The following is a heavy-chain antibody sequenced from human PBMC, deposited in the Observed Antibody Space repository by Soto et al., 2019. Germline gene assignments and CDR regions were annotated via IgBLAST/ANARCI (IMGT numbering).Heavy chain of an antibody. CDR2: IYPGDSDT. J-gene: IGHJ6*02. CDR3: ARLGGIAARHYYYYGMDV. CDR1: GYSFTSYW. V-gene: IGHV5-51*01. Sequence: PGESLKISCKGSGYSFTSYWIGWVRQMPGKGLEWMGIIYPGDSDTRYSPSFQGQVTISADKSISTAYLQLSSLKASDTAMYYCARLGGIAARHYYYYGMDVWGQGTTVTVSS. D-gene: IGHD6-6*01.